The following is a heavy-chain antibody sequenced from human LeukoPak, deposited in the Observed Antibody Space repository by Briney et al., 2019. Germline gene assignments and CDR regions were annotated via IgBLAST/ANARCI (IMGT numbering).Heavy chain of an antibody. J-gene: IGHJ5*02. CDR1: GYTFTGYY. D-gene: IGHD3-3*01. CDR3: ARGGLRGYDFWGAPRRDWFDP. Sequence: GASVKVSCKASGYTFTGYYMHWVRQAPGQGLEWMGWINPNSGGTNYARKFQGRVTMTRDTSISTAYMELSRLRSDDTAVYYCARGGLRGYDFWGAPRRDWFDPWGQGTLVTVSS. V-gene: IGHV1-2*02. CDR2: INPNSGGT.